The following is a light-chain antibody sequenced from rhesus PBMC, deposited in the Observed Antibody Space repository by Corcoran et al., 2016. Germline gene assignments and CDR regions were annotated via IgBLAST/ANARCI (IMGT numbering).Light chain of an antibody. CDR3: QHGYGTPLT. CDR1: QGISNN. CDR2: YAS. J-gene: IGKJ4*01. Sequence: DIQMTQSPSSLSASVGDTVTITCRASQGISNNLAWYQQKPGKVPKLLVYYASPVQRGGPSRFSGSGSGTDFTLTISSLQPEDFATYYCQHGYGTPLTFGGGTKVEIK. V-gene: IGKV1S15*01.